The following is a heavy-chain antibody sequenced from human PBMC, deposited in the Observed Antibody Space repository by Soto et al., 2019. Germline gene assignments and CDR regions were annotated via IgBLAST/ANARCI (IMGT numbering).Heavy chain of an antibody. D-gene: IGHD3-22*01. CDR3: MRGASARDSSGYPYYFDP. Sequence: ASVKVSCKTSGYVFTGYYLHWVRQAPGQGLEWMGWINCRSGGTTYTQKFQGRVTLTMDASTSTAYMELSSLISDDTALYYCMRGASARDSSGYPYYFDPWGQGTLVTVSS. J-gene: IGHJ4*02. CDR2: INCRSGGT. CDR1: GYVFTGYY. V-gene: IGHV1-2*02.